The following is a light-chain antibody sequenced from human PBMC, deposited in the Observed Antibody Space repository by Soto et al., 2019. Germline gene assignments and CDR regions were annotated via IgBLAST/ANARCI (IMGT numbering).Light chain of an antibody. Sequence: DLQMTQSPSSLSASVGDRVTVTCRASQSISSYLNWYQHKPGKAPNLLIYAASSLQSGVPSRFSGTGSGTDFTLTISSLPPEDFATYYCQQSYSTSRTFGQGTKVEIK. CDR3: QQSYSTSRT. J-gene: IGKJ1*01. CDR1: QSISSY. CDR2: AAS. V-gene: IGKV1-39*01.